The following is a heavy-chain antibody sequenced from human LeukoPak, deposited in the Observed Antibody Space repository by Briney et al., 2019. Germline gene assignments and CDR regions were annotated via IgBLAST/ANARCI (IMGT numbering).Heavy chain of an antibody. CDR3: ARVGYSSGWYFDY. CDR1: GFTFSTYS. Sequence: GGSLRLSCAASGFTFSTYSMNWVRQAPGKGLEWVSSISSTSSYIYYADSVKGRFTSSRGNAQKSLYLQMNSLRAEDTAVYYCARVGYSSGWYFDYWGQGTLVTVSS. V-gene: IGHV3-21*01. D-gene: IGHD6-19*01. CDR2: ISSTSSYI. J-gene: IGHJ4*02.